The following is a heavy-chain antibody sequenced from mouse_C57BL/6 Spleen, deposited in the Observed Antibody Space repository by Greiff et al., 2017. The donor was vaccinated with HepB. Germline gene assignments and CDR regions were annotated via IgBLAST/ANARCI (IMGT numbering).Heavy chain of an antibody. Sequence: QVQLKQPGAELVRPGSSVKLSCKASGYTFTSYWMHWVKQRPIQGLEWIGNIDPSDSETHYNQKFKDKATLTVDKSSSTAYMQLSSLTSEDSAVYYCARSGSTTLGDYWGKGTTLTVSS. CDR3: ARSGSTTLGDY. CDR2: IDPSDSET. CDR1: GYTFTSYW. D-gene: IGHD1-1*01. V-gene: IGHV1-52*01. J-gene: IGHJ2*01.